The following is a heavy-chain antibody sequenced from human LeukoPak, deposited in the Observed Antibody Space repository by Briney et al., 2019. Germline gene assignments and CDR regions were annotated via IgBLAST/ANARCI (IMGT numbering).Heavy chain of an antibody. CDR2: ISSSGSTI. D-gene: IGHD2-2*01. J-gene: IGHJ6*02. CDR1: GFTFSDYY. CDR3: ARDKPEKRYEGYCSSTSCYPTYYYYYGMDV. Sequence: GGSLRLSCAASGFTFSDYYMSWIRQAPGKGLEWVSYISSSGSTIYYADSVKGRFTISRDNAKNSLYLQMNSLRAEDTAVYYCARDKPEKRYEGYCSSTSCYPTYYYYYGMDVWGQGTTVTVSS. V-gene: IGHV3-11*01.